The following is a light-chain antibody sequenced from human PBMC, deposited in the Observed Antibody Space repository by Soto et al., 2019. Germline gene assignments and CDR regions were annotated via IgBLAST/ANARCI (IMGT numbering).Light chain of an antibody. V-gene: IGKV3-11*01. J-gene: IGKJ5*01. Sequence: EIVLTQSPGTLSLSPGERATLSCRASQSVSYYLAWYQQKPGQAPRLLIYDASTRATGVPDRFGGSRSGTEFTLTINRLEPEDFAVYYCQKRNVWPPITFGQGTRLEIK. CDR1: QSVSYY. CDR2: DAS. CDR3: QKRNVWPPIT.